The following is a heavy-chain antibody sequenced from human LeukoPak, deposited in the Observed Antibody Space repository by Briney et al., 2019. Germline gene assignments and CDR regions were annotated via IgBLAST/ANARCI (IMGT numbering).Heavy chain of an antibody. CDR2: ISSSSSYI. J-gene: IGHJ5*02. D-gene: IGHD2-15*01. V-gene: IGHV3-21*01. CDR1: GFTFSSYS. CDR3: ARGGYCSGGSCYSAGWFDP. Sequence: GGSLRLSCAASGFTFSSYSMNWVRQAPGKGLEWVSSISSSSSYIYYADSVKGRFTISRDNAKNSLYLQMNSLRAEDTAVYYCARGGYCSGGSCYSAGWFDPWGQGNLVTVSS.